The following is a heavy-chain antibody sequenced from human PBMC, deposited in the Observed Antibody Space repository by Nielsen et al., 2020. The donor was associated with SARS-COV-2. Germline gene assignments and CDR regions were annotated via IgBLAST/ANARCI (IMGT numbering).Heavy chain of an antibody. D-gene: IGHD6-25*01. CDR1: GYSFTSYG. V-gene: IGHV1-18*01. CDR2: ISAYNGNT. J-gene: IGHJ5*02. Sequence: GESLKISCKGSGYSFTSYGISWVRQAPGQGLEWMGWISAYNGNTNYAQKLQGRVTMTTDTSTSTAYIELRSLRSDDTAVYYCARRSSAPDWFDPWGQGTLVTVSS. CDR3: ARRSSAPDWFDP.